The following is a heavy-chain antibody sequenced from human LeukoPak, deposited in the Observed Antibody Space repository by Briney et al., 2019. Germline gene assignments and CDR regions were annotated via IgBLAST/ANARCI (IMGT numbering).Heavy chain of an antibody. CDR1: GGSISSRDYY. J-gene: IGHJ4*02. CDR2: MYYSGST. Sequence: PSQTLSLTCTVSGGSISSRDYYRTWIRQTPGKGLEWLGYMYYSGSTYYNPSLKSRLTISVDTSKNQFSLKLSSVTAADTAVFYCARGHDYFDYWGQGTLVTVSS. V-gene: IGHV4-30-4*08. CDR3: ARGHDYFDY.